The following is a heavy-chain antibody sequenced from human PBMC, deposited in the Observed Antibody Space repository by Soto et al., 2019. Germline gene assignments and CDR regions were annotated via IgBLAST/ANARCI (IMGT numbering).Heavy chain of an antibody. CDR1: GGTFSSYA. Sequence: ASVKVSCKASGGTFSSYAISWVRQAPGQGLEWMGGIIPIFGTANYAQKFQGRVTITADESTSTAYMELSSLRSEDTAVYYCARVYCTNCVCPDDYYYYGMDVWGQGTTVTVSS. CDR2: IIPIFGTA. V-gene: IGHV1-69*13. CDR3: ARVYCTNCVCPDDYYYYGMDV. D-gene: IGHD2-8*01. J-gene: IGHJ6*02.